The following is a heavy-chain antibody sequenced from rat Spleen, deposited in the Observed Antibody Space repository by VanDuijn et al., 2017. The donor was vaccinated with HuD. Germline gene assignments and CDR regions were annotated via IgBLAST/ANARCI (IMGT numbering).Heavy chain of an antibody. D-gene: IGHD4-3*01. Sequence: EVQLVESGGGLVQPGRSMRLSCAASGFTFSNYGLAWVRQAPKKGLEWVAYISYDGDTTYYRDSVKGRFTISRDFANSTLYLQMNSLRSEDTATYYCTREIIRGTRDWFADWGQGTLVTVSS. J-gene: IGHJ3*01. CDR1: GFTFSNYG. CDR2: ISYDGDTT. CDR3: TREIIRGTRDWFAD. V-gene: IGHV5-20*01.